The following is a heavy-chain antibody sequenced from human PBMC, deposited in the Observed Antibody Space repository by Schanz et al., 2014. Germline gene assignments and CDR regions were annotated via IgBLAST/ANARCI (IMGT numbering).Heavy chain of an antibody. CDR1: GFTFSSYS. J-gene: IGHJ3*02. Sequence: EVQLLESGGGLVQPGGSLRLSCAASGFTFSSYSMNWVRQAPGKGLEWVSYVSRSTPDIYYADSVKGRFTMSRDNAKNSVFLQMNSLRAEDTAVYDCAKGRFGELSAFDIWGQGTMVTVSS. CDR3: AKGRFGELSAFDI. CDR2: VSRSTPDI. D-gene: IGHD3-10*01. V-gene: IGHV3-48*01.